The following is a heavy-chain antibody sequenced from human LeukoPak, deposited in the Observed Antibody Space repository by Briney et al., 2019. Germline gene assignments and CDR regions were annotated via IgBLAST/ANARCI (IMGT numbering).Heavy chain of an antibody. Sequence: SETLSLTCTVSGGSISGYYYDWIRQPPGKGLEWIGYIYYSGSTNYNPSLKSRVTISLDTSKNQFSLKLSSVTTADTAVYYCARSVVTLYWYFDLWGRGTLVTVSS. V-gene: IGHV4-59*01. CDR2: IYYSGST. CDR1: GGSISGYY. CDR3: ARSVVTLYWYFDL. J-gene: IGHJ2*01. D-gene: IGHD4-23*01.